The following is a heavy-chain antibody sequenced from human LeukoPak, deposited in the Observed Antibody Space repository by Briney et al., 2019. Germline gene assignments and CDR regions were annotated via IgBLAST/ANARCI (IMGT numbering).Heavy chain of an antibody. CDR1: GFTFSSYW. D-gene: IGHD1-1*01. Sequence: GGSLRLSCAAFGFTFSSYWMSWVRQAPGKGLEWVANIKQDGSEKYYVDSVKGRFTISRDNAKNSLYLQMNSLRAEDTAVYYCASYLRYPGAFDYWGQGTLVTVSS. CDR3: ASYLRYPGAFDY. V-gene: IGHV3-7*01. CDR2: IKQDGSEK. J-gene: IGHJ4*02.